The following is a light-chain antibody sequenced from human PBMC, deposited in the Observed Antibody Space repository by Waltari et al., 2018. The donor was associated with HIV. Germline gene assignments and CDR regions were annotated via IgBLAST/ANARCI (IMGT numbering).Light chain of an antibody. CDR2: EVS. CDR3: SSYTTNNTRV. Sequence: QSALTQPASVSGSPGQSITISCTGTSSDVGAYNYVSWYQQHQGKAPKLMIYEVSNRPSGVSNRFSASKSGNTASLTISGLQAEDEADYYCSSYTTNNTRVFGGGTKLTVL. J-gene: IGLJ3*02. V-gene: IGLV2-14*03. CDR1: SSDVGAYNY.